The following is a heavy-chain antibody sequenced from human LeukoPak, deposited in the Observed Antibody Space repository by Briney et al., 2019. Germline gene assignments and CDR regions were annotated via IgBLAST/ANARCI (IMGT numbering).Heavy chain of an antibody. CDR3: YLGIATSGFRH. Sequence: GGSLRLSCAASGFTFSNAWMSWVRQAPGKGLEWVGRIKSKTDGGTTDYAAPVKGRFTISRDDSKNTLYLQMNSLKIEDTAVYYCYLGIATSGFRHWGQGTLVTVSS. D-gene: IGHD6-13*01. J-gene: IGHJ1*01. V-gene: IGHV3-15*01. CDR2: IKSKTDGGTT. CDR1: GFTFSNAW.